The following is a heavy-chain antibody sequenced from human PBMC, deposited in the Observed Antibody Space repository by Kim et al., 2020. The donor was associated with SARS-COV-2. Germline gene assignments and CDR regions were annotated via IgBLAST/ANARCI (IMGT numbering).Heavy chain of an antibody. J-gene: IGHJ3*02. D-gene: IGHD3-22*01. CDR2: IYYSGST. V-gene: IGHV4-31*03. Sequence: SETLSLTCTVSGGSISSGGYYWSWIRQHTGKGLEWIGYIYYSGSTYYNPSLKSRVTISVDTSKNQFSLKLSSVTAADTAVDYCARVKGRLIVVVIIDAFDIWGQGTMVTVSS. CDR3: ARVKGRLIVVVIIDAFDI. CDR1: GGSISSGGYY.